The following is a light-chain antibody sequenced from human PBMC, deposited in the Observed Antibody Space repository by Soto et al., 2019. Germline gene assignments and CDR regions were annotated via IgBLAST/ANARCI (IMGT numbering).Light chain of an antibody. J-gene: IGKJ2*01. CDR1: QSVSSN. CDR2: GAS. Sequence: EIVMTQSPATLSVSPGERATLSCRASQSVSSNLAWYQQKPGQAPRLLIYGASTRATGIPARFSGSGSGTEFTLTISSLQSEDFAVYYFQQYENGPYTFGQGTKLEIK. V-gene: IGKV3-15*01. CDR3: QQYENGPYT.